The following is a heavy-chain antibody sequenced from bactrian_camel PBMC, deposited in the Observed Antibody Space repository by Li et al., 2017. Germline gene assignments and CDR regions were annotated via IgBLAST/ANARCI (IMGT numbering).Heavy chain of an antibody. CDR2: ISDGGGTT. J-gene: IGHJ4*01. CDR3: AIGGRRAGTVGSVCRRTSDGYNY. CDR1: GFTFSSYS. Sequence: VQLVESGGGLVQPGGSLRLSCAASGFTFSSYSMSWVRQAPGKELEWVSTISDGGGTTYYAASVKGRFAISQDNAKNTLYLQVNSLKPEDTAMYYCAIGGRRAGTVGSVCRRTSDGYNYWGQGTQVTVS. V-gene: IGHV3S31*01. D-gene: IGHD2*01.